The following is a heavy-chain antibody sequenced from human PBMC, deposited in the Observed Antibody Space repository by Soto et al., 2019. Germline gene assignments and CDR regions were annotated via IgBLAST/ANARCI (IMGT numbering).Heavy chain of an antibody. CDR1: GFTFNIYA. CDR2: ISGSGGRT. J-gene: IGHJ6*02. V-gene: IGHV3-23*01. Sequence: EVQLLESGGGLVQPGGSLTLSCAASGFTFNIYAMTWVRQALGKGLEWVSVISGSGGRTYYADSVKGRFTMSRDNSNNTLYLQMNSLRAEDTAVYYCAKEVVIEAAGRSHSYYYGLDVWGQGTTVTVSS. D-gene: IGHD6-13*01. CDR3: AKEVVIEAAGRSHSYYYGLDV.